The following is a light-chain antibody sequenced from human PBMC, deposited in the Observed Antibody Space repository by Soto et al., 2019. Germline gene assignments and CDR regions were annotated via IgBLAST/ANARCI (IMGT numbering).Light chain of an antibody. J-gene: IGKJ1*01. V-gene: IGKV1-5*03. CDR2: KAS. CDR3: QQYSDHWT. CDR1: QTISSW. Sequence: DIQMTQSPSTLSGSVGDRVTIPCRASQTISSWLAWYQQKPGKAPKLLIYKASTLKSGVPSRFSGSGYGTEFTLAISSLQPDDVATYYCQQYSDHWTFGQGTKVDI.